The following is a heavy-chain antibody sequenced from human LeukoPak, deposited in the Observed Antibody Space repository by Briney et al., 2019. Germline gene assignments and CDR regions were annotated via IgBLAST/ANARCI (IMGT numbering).Heavy chain of an antibody. D-gene: IGHD3-3*01. V-gene: IGHV1-18*01. CDR2: ISAYNGNT. J-gene: IGHJ4*02. Sequence: GASVRVSCKASGYTFTSYGISWVRQAPGQGLEWMGWISAYNGNTNYAQKLQGRVTMTTDTSTSTAYMELRSLRSDDTAVYYCARDPFWSGYYPFDYWGQGTLVTVSS. CDR1: GYTFTSYG. CDR3: ARDPFWSGYYPFDY.